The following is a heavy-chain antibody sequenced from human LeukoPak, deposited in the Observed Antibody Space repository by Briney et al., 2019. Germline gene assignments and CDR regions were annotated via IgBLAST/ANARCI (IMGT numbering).Heavy chain of an antibody. CDR1: GFTFSSYA. CDR2: ISYDGSNK. CDR3: ARAIGMSPPQAEYFQH. D-gene: IGHD1-26*01. Sequence: GGSLRLSCAASGFTFSSYAMHWVRQAPGKGLEWVAVISYDGSNKYYADSVKGRFTISRDNSKNTLYLQTNSLRTEDTAMYYCARAIGMSPPQAEYFQHWGQGTLVTVSS. J-gene: IGHJ1*01. V-gene: IGHV3-30-3*01.